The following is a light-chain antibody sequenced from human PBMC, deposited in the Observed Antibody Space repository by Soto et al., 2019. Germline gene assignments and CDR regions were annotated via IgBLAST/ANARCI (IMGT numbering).Light chain of an antibody. CDR1: SSDVGAYNY. J-gene: IGLJ3*02. CDR3: SSFASRNTWV. Sequence: QSALTQPPSASGSPGQSVPISCTGTSSDVGAYNYVSWYQQHAGKAPTLVIYEVTKRPSGVPDRFSGSKSANTASLTVSGLQDEDEADYYCSSFASRNTWVFGGGTKLTVL. CDR2: EVT. V-gene: IGLV2-8*01.